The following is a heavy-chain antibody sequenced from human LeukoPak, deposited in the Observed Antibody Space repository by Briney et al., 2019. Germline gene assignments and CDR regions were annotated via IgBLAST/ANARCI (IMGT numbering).Heavy chain of an antibody. CDR3: AKDWSATGYFDY. Sequence: PGGSLRLSCAASGFTFSSYGMSWVRQAPGKGLEWVSAISGGGGSTYYADSVKGRFTISRDNSKNTLYLQMNSLRAEDTAVYYCAKDWSATGYFDYWGQGTLVTVSS. V-gene: IGHV3-23*01. D-gene: IGHD5-24*01. CDR1: GFTFSSYG. J-gene: IGHJ4*02. CDR2: ISGGGGST.